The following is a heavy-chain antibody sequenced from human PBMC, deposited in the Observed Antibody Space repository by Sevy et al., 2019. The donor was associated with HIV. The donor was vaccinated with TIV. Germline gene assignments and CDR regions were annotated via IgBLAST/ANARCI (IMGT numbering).Heavy chain of an antibody. CDR2: IRYDGSNT. Sequence: GGSLRLSCVASGFTFSNYGMHWVRQAPGKGLEWVSFIRYDGSNTYYADSVKDRFTISRDNSKNTVYLQMNSLRVEDTAMYYCAKDLGGYSYSCDQGTPVTVSS. CDR1: GFTFSNYG. J-gene: IGHJ4*02. CDR3: AKDLGGYSYS. D-gene: IGHD2-15*01. V-gene: IGHV3-30*02.